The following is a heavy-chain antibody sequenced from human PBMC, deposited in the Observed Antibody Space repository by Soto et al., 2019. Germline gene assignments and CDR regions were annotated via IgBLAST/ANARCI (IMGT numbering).Heavy chain of an antibody. CDR1: GFSLTTSGVG. V-gene: IGHV2-5*02. D-gene: IGHD4-17*01. Sequence: QITLKESGPMRVKPTQTLALTCTFSGFSLTTSGVGVGWIRQPPGKALEWLAFIYWDDDKRYNPSLKSRLTNTKDTSKNQVVLTMTDMDPVDTATYYCAHRRPLYGYWEWGYFYYWGQGTLVTVSS. CDR3: AHRRPLYGYWEWGYFYY. CDR2: IYWDDDK. J-gene: IGHJ4*02.